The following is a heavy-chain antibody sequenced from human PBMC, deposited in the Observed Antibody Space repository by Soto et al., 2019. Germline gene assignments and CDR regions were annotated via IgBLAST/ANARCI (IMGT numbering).Heavy chain of an antibody. J-gene: IGHJ4*02. CDR3: ARTEETRLPPDY. CDR1: GYSISSSNW. CDR2: IYYSGST. V-gene: IGHV4-28*01. Sequence: SETLSLTCAVSGYSISSSNWWGWIRQPPGKGLEWIGYIYYSGSTYYNPSLKSRVTMSVDTSKNQFSLKLGSATAVDTAVYYCARTEETRLPPDYWGQGTLVTVSS.